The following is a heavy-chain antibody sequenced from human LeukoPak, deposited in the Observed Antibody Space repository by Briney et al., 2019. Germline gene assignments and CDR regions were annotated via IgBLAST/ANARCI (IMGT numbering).Heavy chain of an antibody. V-gene: IGHV4-34*12. CDR3: ATSYYDFWSGYFAWFDP. D-gene: IGHD3-3*01. CDR2: IIHSGST. CDR1: GGSFSGYY. Sequence: SETLSLTCAVYGGSFSGYYWSWIRQPPGKGLEWIGEIIHSGSTNYNPSLKSRVTISVDTSKNQFSLKLSSVTAADTAVYYCATSYYDFWSGYFAWFDPWGQGTLVTVSS. J-gene: IGHJ5*02.